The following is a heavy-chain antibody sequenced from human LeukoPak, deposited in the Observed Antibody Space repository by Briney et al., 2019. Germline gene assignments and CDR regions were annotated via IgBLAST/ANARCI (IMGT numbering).Heavy chain of an antibody. J-gene: IGHJ3*02. CDR1: GFTFSSYA. CDR3: ARDRSSGWYLGDDAFDI. V-gene: IGHV3-64*01. CDR2: ISSNGGST. Sequence: GGSLRLSCAASGFTFSSYAMHWVRQAPRKGLEYVSAISSNGGSTYYANSVKGRFTISRDNSKNTLYLQMGSLRAEDMAVYYCARDRSSGWYLGDDAFDIWGQGTMVTVSS. D-gene: IGHD6-19*01.